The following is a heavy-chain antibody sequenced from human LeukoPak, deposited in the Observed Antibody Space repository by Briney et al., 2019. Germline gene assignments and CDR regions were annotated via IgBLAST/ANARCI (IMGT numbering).Heavy chain of an antibody. Sequence: SETLSLTCTVSGGSISIYYWNWIRQPPGKGLEWIGYIYNSGSTIFNPSLKSRVTMSVDTSKNQVSLKLRSVTAADTAVYYCARSYSGTNHPFDFWGQGTLVTVSS. D-gene: IGHD6-13*01. CDR3: ARSYSGTNHPFDF. V-gene: IGHV4-59*01. CDR2: IYNSGST. CDR1: GGSISIYY. J-gene: IGHJ4*02.